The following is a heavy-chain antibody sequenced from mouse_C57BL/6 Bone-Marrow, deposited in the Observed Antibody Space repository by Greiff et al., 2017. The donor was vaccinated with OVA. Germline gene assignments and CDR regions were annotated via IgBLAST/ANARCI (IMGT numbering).Heavy chain of an antibody. CDR2: IYPGDGDT. CDR1: GYAFSSSW. V-gene: IGHV1-82*01. CDR3: ARGIRDY. Sequence: QVQLQQSGPELVKPGASVKISCKASGYAFSSSWMNWVKQRPGKGLEWIGRIYPGDGDTNYNGKFKGKATLTADKSSSTAYMQLSSLTSEDSAVYFCARGIRDYWGQGTTLTVSS. J-gene: IGHJ2*01.